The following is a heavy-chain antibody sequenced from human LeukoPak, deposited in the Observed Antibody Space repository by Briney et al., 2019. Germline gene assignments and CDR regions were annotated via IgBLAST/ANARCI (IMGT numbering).Heavy chain of an antibody. V-gene: IGHV3-13*05. CDR1: GFTFSSYD. CDR3: AGQARPGSAEGAFDI. Sequence: SGGSLRLSCTASGFTFSSYDMHWVRQDKGKGLEWVSAISTAGDPYYLGSVKGRFTISRENAKNSFYLQMNSLRAGDTAVYYCAGQARPGSAEGAFDIWGQGTMVTVSP. CDR2: ISTAGDP. D-gene: IGHD2-2*01. J-gene: IGHJ3*02.